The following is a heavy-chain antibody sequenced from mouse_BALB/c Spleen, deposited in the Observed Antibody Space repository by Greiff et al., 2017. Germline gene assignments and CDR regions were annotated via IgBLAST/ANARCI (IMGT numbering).Heavy chain of an antibody. D-gene: IGHD2-4*01. CDR1: GFDFSRYW. J-gene: IGHJ3*01. V-gene: IGHV4-1*02. CDR3: ARMGSTMITQGFAY. CDR2: INPDSSTI. Sequence: EVQVVESGGGLVQPGGSLKLSCAASGFDFSRYWMSWVRQAPGKGLEWIGEINPDSSTINYTPSLKDKFIISRDNAKNTLYLQMSKVRSEDTALYYCARMGSTMITQGFAYWGQGTLVTVSA.